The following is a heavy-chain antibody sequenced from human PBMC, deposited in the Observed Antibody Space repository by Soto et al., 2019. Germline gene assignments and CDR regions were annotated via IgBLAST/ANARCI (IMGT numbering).Heavy chain of an antibody. CDR3: ARQKWEQPKWFDP. V-gene: IGHV4-39*01. D-gene: IGHD1-26*01. CDR2: IFYSGTT. CDR1: GVAISDARFY. Sequence: QLQLQESGPGLVKPSETLSLTCSLSGVAISDARFYWGWIRQTPGKGLEWIGSIFYSGTTFFNPALQSRVTISVDTSENQVSLKLSSVTAADTALYFCARQKWEQPKWFDPWGQGTLVTVSS. J-gene: IGHJ5*02.